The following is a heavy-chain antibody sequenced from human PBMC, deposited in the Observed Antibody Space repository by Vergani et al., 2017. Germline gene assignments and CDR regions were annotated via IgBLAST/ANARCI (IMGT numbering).Heavy chain of an antibody. D-gene: IGHD2-15*01. CDR2: IKQDGSEK. V-gene: IGHV3-7*03. CDR3: VSWGVGYWSGGSCAYFDY. CDR1: GFTFSSYW. J-gene: IGHJ4*02. Sequence: EVQLVESGGGLVQPGGSLRLSCAASGFTFSSYWMSWVRKAPGKGLEWVANIKQDGSEKYYVDSVKGRFTISRDNAKNSLYLQMNSLRAEDTAVYYCVSWGVGYWSGGSCAYFDYWGQGTLVTVSS.